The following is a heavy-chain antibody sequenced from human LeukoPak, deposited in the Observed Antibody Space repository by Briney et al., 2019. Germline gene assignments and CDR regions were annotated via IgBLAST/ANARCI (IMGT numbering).Heavy chain of an antibody. J-gene: IGHJ4*02. V-gene: IGHV4-30-4*08. CDR1: GGSISSGDYY. D-gene: IGHD3-22*01. Sequence: SQTLSLTCTVSGGSISSGDYYWSWIRQPPGKGLEWIGYIYYSGSTYYNPSLKSRVTISVDTSKNQFSLKLSSVTAADTAVYYCTRDVPRSSGYPDNWGQGTLVTVSS. CDR3: TRDVPRSSGYPDN. CDR2: IYYSGST.